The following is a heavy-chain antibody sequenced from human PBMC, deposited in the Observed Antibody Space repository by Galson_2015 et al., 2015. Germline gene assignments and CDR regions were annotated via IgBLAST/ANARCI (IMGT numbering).Heavy chain of an antibody. J-gene: IGHJ6*02. V-gene: IGHV1-46*01. CDR1: GYTFTSYY. CDR3: AREQVRDGYNSYYYYYGMDV. CDR2: INPSGGST. Sequence: SCKASGYTFTSYYLHWVRQAPGQGLEWMGIINPSGGSTSYAQKFQGRVTMTRDTSTSTVYMELSSLRSEDTAVYYCAREQVRDGYNSYYYYYGMDVWGQGTTVTVSS. D-gene: IGHD5-24*01.